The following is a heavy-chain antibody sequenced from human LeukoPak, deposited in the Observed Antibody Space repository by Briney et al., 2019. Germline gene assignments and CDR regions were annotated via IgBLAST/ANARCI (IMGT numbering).Heavy chain of an antibody. CDR3: ARAFHSSGWYPDAFDI. D-gene: IGHD6-19*01. CDR1: GGTFSSYA. J-gene: IGHJ3*02. Sequence: GASVKVSCKASGGTFSSYAISWVRQAPGQGLEWTGRIIPILGIANYAQKFQGRATITADKSTSTAYMELSSLRSEDTAVYYCARAFHSSGWYPDAFDIWGQGTMVTVSS. CDR2: IIPILGIA. V-gene: IGHV1-69*04.